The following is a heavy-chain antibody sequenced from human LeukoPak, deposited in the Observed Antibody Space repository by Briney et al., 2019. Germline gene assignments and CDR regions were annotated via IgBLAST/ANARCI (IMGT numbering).Heavy chain of an antibody. J-gene: IGHJ4*02. Sequence: ALKLSFSGSGFTFWGYCLAWVRQPSREGLGWGSVISWSSGTIVYADSVKGRFTISRDNAKNALYLQMNNLRPDDTALYYCAKDFTFLERHQFDYWGQGTLVTVSS. CDR1: GFTFWGYC. D-gene: IGHD3-3*01. V-gene: IGHV3-9*01. CDR2: ISWSSGTI. CDR3: AKDFTFLERHQFDY.